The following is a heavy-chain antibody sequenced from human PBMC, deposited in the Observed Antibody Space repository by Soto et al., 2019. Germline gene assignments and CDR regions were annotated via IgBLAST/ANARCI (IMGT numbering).Heavy chain of an antibody. J-gene: IGHJ4*02. Sequence: QVQLQESGPGLVKPSETLSLTCTVSGGSISSYYWSWIRQPAGKGLEWIGRIYTSGSTNYNPSLKSRVTMSGDTSKNQFSLKLSSVTAADTAVYYWAGGRYGSGYAPGLDFDYWGQGTLVTVSS. V-gene: IGHV4-4*07. CDR2: IYTSGST. CDR1: GGSISSYY. D-gene: IGHD5-12*01. CDR3: AGGRYGSGYAPGLDFDY.